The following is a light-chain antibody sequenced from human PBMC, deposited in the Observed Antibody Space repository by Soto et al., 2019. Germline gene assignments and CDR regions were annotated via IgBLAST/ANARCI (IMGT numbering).Light chain of an antibody. J-gene: IGKJ5*01. CDR2: GAS. V-gene: IGKV3-15*01. CDR3: QQRYNWPPLT. CDR1: QSVSSN. Sequence: EIVMTQPPATLTVSPGEGATLSCRASQSVSSNLAWYQQKPGQAPRLLIYGASTRATGIPARFSGSGSGTDFTLTISSLEPEDFAIYYCQQRYNWPPLTFGQGTRLEI.